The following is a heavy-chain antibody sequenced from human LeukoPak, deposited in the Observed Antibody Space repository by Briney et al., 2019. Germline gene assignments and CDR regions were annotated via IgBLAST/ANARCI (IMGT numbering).Heavy chain of an antibody. CDR2: MYSRGDT. D-gene: IGHD6-13*01. CDR1: GFTVSDNC. V-gene: IGHV3-53*01. Sequence: GGSLRLSCAASGFTVSDNCMSWVRQAPGKGLEWVSVMYSRGDTYYADSVKGRFTFSRDISKNTLYLQMNGLRTEDTAMYYCARDAPQVPAAGVLASWGQGTLVTVSS. J-gene: IGHJ5*02. CDR3: ARDAPQVPAAGVLAS.